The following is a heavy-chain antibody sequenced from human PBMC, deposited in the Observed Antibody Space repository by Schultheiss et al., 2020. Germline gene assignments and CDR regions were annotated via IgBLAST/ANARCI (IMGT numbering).Heavy chain of an antibody. J-gene: IGHJ4*02. CDR1: GFSISGNF. V-gene: IGHV3-53*01. CDR3: ADPPTGVDY. CDR2: IYSGGSA. D-gene: IGHD7-27*01. Sequence: GGSLRLSCTASGFSISGNFMTWVRQAPGKGLEWVSLIYSGGSAYYADSVKGRFTISRDNSKNTVWLQMNSLRAEDTAVYYCADPPTGVDYWGRGTLVTVSS.